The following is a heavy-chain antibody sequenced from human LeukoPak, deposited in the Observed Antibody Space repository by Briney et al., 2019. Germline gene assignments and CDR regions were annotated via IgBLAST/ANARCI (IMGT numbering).Heavy chain of an antibody. CDR3: APIQYYYDSSGYPH. Sequence: GASVKVSFKVSGYTLTELSMHWVRQAPGKGLEWMGGFDPEDGETIYAQKFQGRVTMTEDTSTDTAYMELSSLRSEDTAVYYCAPIQYYYDSSGYPHWGQGTLVTVSS. J-gene: IGHJ4*02. CDR2: FDPEDGET. V-gene: IGHV1-24*01. D-gene: IGHD3-22*01. CDR1: GYTLTELS.